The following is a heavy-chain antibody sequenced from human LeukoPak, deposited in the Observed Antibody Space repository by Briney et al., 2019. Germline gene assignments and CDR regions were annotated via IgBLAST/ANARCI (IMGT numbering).Heavy chain of an antibody. V-gene: IGHV3-23*01. J-gene: IGHJ6*02. CDR2: ISGSGGST. Sequence: GGSLRLSCAASGFTFSSYAMSWVRQAPGKGLEWVSAISGSGGSTYYADSVKGRFTISRDNSKNTLYLQMNSLRAEDTAVYYCAKASKVQRITMVRGVRYYYYGMDVWGQGTTVTVSS. CDR1: GFTFSSYA. D-gene: IGHD3-10*01. CDR3: AKASKVQRITMVRGVRYYYYGMDV.